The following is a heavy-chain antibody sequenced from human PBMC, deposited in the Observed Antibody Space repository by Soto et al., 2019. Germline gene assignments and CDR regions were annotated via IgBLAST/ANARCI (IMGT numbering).Heavy chain of an antibody. V-gene: IGHV4-59*11. D-gene: IGHD2-15*01. Sequence: QVQLQESGPRLVKPSETLSLMCTVSGGSLNSQYWSWIRQPPGKGLEWFGYIYYNGNINYNPSFGSRVTFSVDTSKNQFALRLTSVTADDTAVYYCASGGWSHGTWGRGILVTVSS. CDR3: ASGGWSHGT. CDR2: IYYNGNI. CDR1: GGSLNSQY. J-gene: IGHJ4*02.